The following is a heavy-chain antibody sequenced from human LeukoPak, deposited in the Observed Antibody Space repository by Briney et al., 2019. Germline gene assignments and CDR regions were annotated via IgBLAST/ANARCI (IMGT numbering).Heavy chain of an antibody. CDR3: ARGFYSKGGYYFDY. J-gene: IGHJ4*02. Sequence: SETLSLTCTVSGGSISSYYWSWIRQPPGKGLEWIGYIYYSGSTNYNPSLKSRVTISVDTSKSQFSLKLSSVTAADTAVYYCARGFYSKGGYYFDYWGQGTLVTVSS. V-gene: IGHV4-59*01. D-gene: IGHD4-11*01. CDR1: GGSISSYY. CDR2: IYYSGST.